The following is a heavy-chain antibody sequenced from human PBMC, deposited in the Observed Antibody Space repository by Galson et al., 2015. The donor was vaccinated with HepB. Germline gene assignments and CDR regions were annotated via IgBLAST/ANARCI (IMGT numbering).Heavy chain of an antibody. CDR3: ARDGDDILTGYYHPLDY. CDR2: INPNSGGT. J-gene: IGHJ4*02. D-gene: IGHD3-9*01. CDR1: GYTFTGYY. V-gene: IGHV1-2*02. Sequence: SVKVSCKASGYTFTGYYMHWVRQAPGQGLEWMGWINPNSGGTNYAQKFQGRVTMTRDTSISTAYMELSRLRSDDTALYYCARDGDDILTGYYHPLDYWGQGTLVTVSS.